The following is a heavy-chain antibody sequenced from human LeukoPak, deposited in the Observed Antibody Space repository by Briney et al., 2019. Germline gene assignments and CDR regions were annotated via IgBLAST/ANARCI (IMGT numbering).Heavy chain of an antibody. V-gene: IGHV3-30*18. CDR1: GFTFSSYG. Sequence: PGRSLRLSCAASGFTFSSYGMHWVRQAPGKGLEWVAVISYDGSNKYNADSVKGRFTISRDNSKNTLYLQMNSLRAEDTAVYYCAKGLWEIVANPPDYYGMDVWGQGTTVTVSS. CDR2: ISYDGSNK. CDR3: AKGLWEIVANPPDYYGMDV. J-gene: IGHJ6*02. D-gene: IGHD5-12*01.